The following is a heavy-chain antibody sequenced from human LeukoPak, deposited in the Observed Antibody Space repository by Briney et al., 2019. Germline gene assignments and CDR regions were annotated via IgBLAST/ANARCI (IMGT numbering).Heavy chain of an antibody. V-gene: IGHV3-48*03. Sequence: AGGSLRLSCAASGFTFSSYEMIWVRQAPGKVLEWVSYISSSGSTIHYADSVKGRFTISRDNAKNSLYLQMNSLRAEDTAVYYCAKELDSSGYYFSAFDFWGQGTMVTVSS. CDR2: ISSSGSTI. CDR3: AKELDSSGYYFSAFDF. J-gene: IGHJ3*01. D-gene: IGHD3-22*01. CDR1: GFTFSSYE.